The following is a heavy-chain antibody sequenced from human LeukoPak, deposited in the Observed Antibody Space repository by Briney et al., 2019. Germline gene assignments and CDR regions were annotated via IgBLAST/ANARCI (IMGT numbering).Heavy chain of an antibody. Sequence: GGSLRLSCAASGFTFDDYAMHWVRQAPGKGLEWVSGISWNSGSIGYADSVKGRFTISRDNAKNSLYLQMNSLRDEDMALYYCAKDIRAYYYYYYMDVWGKGTTVTVSS. CDR1: GFTFDDYA. V-gene: IGHV3-9*03. J-gene: IGHJ6*03. CDR3: AKDIRAYYYYYYMDV. D-gene: IGHD4-17*01. CDR2: ISWNSGSI.